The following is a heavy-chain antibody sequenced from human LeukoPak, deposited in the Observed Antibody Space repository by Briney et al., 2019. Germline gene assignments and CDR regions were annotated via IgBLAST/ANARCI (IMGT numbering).Heavy chain of an antibody. Sequence: GASVKVSCKASGYTFTGYYMHWVRQAPGQGLEWMGWMNPNSGNTGYAQKFQGRVTITRNTSISTAYMELSSLRSEDTAVYYCARVMCSSTSCYDYYYYMDVWGKGTTVTVSS. CDR2: MNPNSGNT. CDR1: GYTFTGYY. D-gene: IGHD2-2*01. CDR3: ARVMCSSTSCYDYYYYMDV. V-gene: IGHV1-8*03. J-gene: IGHJ6*03.